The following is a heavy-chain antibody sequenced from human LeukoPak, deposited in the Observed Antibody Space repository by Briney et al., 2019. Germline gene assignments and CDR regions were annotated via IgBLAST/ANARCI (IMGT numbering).Heavy chain of an antibody. CDR2: IYYSGST. V-gene: IGHV4-39*01. D-gene: IGHD3-10*01. CDR1: GGSISSSSYY. Sequence: PSETLSLTCTVSGGSISSSSYYWGWIRQPPGKGLEWIGSIYYSGSTYYNPSLKSRVTISVDTSKNQFSLKLSSVTAADTAVYYCARAPDGEWGYYFDYWGQGTLVTVSS. J-gene: IGHJ4*02. CDR3: ARAPDGEWGYYFDY.